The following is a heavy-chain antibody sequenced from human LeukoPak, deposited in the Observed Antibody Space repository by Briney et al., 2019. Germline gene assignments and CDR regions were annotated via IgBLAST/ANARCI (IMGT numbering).Heavy chain of an antibody. CDR2: INPGDSDI. D-gene: IGHD2-21*02. V-gene: IGHV5-51*01. J-gene: IGHJ5*02. Sequence: GESLKISCKGSGYSLTSYWIGWVRQVPGKGLEWMGIINPGDSDIRYSPSFQGQVTISADKSISTAYLHWSSLKASDSAMYYCTKQLQSSGFDPWGQGTLVTVSS. CDR1: GYSLTSYW. CDR3: TKQLQSSGFDP.